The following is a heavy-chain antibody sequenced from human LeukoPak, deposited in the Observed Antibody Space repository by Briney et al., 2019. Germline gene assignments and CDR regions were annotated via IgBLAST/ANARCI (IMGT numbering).Heavy chain of an antibody. CDR1: GFTVSSNY. J-gene: IGHJ4*02. CDR3: ARVSDCGGDCYPFDY. D-gene: IGHD2-21*02. Sequence: GGSLRLSCAASGFTVSSNYMSWVRQAPGKGLEWVSVIYSGGSTYYADSAKGRFTISRDNSKNTLYLQMNSLRAEDTAVYYCARVSDCGGDCYPFDYWGQGTLVTVSS. V-gene: IGHV3-53*01. CDR2: IYSGGST.